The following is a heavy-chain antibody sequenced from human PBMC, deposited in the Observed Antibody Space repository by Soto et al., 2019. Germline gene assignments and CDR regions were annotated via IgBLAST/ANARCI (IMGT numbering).Heavy chain of an antibody. V-gene: IGHV3-9*01. CDR2: ISWNGGNI. Sequence: EVQLVESGGGLVQPGRSLRLSCAASGFTFDDYAMHWVRQAPGKGLEWVSGISWNGGNIGYADTVKGRFTISRDNAKNSLFLQMNSLRADDTALYFCAKDIYSSSSGQDYWGQGTPVTVSS. J-gene: IGHJ4*02. CDR1: GFTFDDYA. CDR3: AKDIYSSSSGQDY. D-gene: IGHD6-6*01.